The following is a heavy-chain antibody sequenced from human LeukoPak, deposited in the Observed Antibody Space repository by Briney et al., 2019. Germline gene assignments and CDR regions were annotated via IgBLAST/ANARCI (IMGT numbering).Heavy chain of an antibody. D-gene: IGHD1-26*01. CDR1: GGSLSSYF. CDR3: VRSGSGTFSAYFDY. J-gene: IGHJ4*02. V-gene: IGHV4-59*01. Sequence: SETLSLTCTVSGGSLSSYFWSWIRQPPGKGLEWIGYISYSGSTNYNPSLKGRVTISEDTSKNQFSLKLTSVTAADTAMYYCVRSGSGTFSAYFDYWGQGTLVTVSS. CDR2: ISYSGST.